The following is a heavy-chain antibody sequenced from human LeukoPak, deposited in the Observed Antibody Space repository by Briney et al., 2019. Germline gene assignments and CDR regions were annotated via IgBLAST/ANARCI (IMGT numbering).Heavy chain of an antibody. CDR2: IIPIFGTA. J-gene: IGHJ4*02. V-gene: IGHV1-69*13. CDR3: ATLRRYCGGDCYSALDY. Sequence: ASVKVSRKASGGTFSSYAISWVRQAPGQGLEWMGGIIPIFGTANYAQKFQGRVTITADESTSTAYMELSSLRSEDTAVYYCATLRRYCGGDCYSALDYWGQGTLVTVSS. CDR1: GGTFSSYA. D-gene: IGHD2-21*02.